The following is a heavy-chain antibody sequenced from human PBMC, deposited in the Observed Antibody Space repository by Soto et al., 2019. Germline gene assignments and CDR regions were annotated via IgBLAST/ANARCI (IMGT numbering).Heavy chain of an antibody. CDR1: GFTFSNAW. V-gene: IGHV3-15*01. CDR2: IKIYTNGGTT. Sequence: PGGSLRLSCAASGFTFSNAWMSWVRQAPGKGLEWVGRIKIYTNGGTTDYAAPVKGRFAISRDDSKNTLYLQMNSLKTEDAGVYYCTTDDPINKYWGQGTLVTVSS. J-gene: IGHJ4*02. CDR3: TTDDPINKY.